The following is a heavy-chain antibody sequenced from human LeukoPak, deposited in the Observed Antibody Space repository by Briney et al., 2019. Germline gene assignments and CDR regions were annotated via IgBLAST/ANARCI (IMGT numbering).Heavy chain of an antibody. J-gene: IGHJ3*02. Sequence: ASVKVSCKASGGTFSSYAISWVRQAPGQGLEWMGRIIPIFGTANYAQKFQGRVTITTDESTSTAYMELSSLRSEDTAVYYCAKDSVIFGVVNAFDIWGQGTMVTVSS. V-gene: IGHV1-69*05. CDR2: IIPIFGTA. D-gene: IGHD3-3*01. CDR3: AKDSVIFGVVNAFDI. CDR1: GGTFSSYA.